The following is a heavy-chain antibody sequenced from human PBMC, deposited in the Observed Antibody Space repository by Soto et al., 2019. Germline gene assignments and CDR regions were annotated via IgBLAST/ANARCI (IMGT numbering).Heavy chain of an antibody. D-gene: IGHD3-3*01. V-gene: IGHV3-30-3*01. J-gene: IGHJ6*02. CDR3: ATGGSGGSLRFLEWLAYGMDV. Sequence: PXVCLRLSCAACGFSFSDYSMHWVRQAPGKGLEWVAVISFDGSNKYSADSVKGRFTISRDNSKNTVYLQMNSLRPGDTAVYYCATGGSGGSLRFLEWLAYGMDVWGQGTTVTVSS. CDR1: GFSFSDYS. CDR2: ISFDGSNK.